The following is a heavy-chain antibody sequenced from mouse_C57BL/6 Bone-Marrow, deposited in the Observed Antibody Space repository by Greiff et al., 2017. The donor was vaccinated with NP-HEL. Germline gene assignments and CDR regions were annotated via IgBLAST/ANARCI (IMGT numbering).Heavy chain of an antibody. CDR2: IDPSDSYT. CDR3: AIIYYGYDGFAY. Sequence: QVQLKQPGAELVKPGASVKLSCKASGYTFTSYWMQWVKQRPGQGLEWIGEIDPSDSYTNYNQKFKGKATLTVDTSSSTAYMQLSSLTSEDSAVYYCAIIYYGYDGFAYWGQGTLVTVSA. CDR1: GYTFTSYW. V-gene: IGHV1-50*01. J-gene: IGHJ3*01. D-gene: IGHD2-2*01.